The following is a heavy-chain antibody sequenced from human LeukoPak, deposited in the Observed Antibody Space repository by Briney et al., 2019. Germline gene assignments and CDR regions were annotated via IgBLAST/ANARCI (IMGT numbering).Heavy chain of an antibody. D-gene: IGHD3-10*01. J-gene: IGHJ6*03. CDR3: ARGPTMVRGVIRFYYYMDA. CDR2: INHSGGT. CDR1: GGSFSGSY. Sequence: SETLSLTCTVNGGSFSGSYWSWIRQSPGRGLEWIGEINHSGGTNYNPSLKSRVSISIDTSKNQFSLKLTSVTAADTAMYYCARGPTMVRGVIRFYYYMDAWGKGTTVTVSS. V-gene: IGHV4-34*01.